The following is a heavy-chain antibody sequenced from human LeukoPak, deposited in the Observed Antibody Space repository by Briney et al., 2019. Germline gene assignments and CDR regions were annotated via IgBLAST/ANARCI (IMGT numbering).Heavy chain of an antibody. CDR2: ISGSGGST. CDR1: GFTFSNFD. D-gene: IGHD3-22*01. V-gene: IGHV3-23*01. CDR3: AKLYYYDSSGYPNAFDI. Sequence: GGSLRLSCAASGFTFSNFDMIWVRQAPGKGLEWVSAISGSGGSTYYADSVKGRFTISRDNSKNTLYLQMNSLRAEDTAVYYCAKLYYYDSSGYPNAFDIWGQGTMVTVSS. J-gene: IGHJ3*02.